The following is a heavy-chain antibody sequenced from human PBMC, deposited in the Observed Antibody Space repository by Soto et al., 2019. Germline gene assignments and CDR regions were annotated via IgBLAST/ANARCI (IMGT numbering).Heavy chain of an antibody. J-gene: IGHJ4*02. Sequence: GGSLRLSCAASGFTFDDYAMHWVRQAPGKGLECVSGISWNSGSIGYADSVKGRFTISRDNAKNSLYLQMNSLRAEDTALYYCAKMDVGASYFDYWGQGTLVTVSS. CDR1: GFTFDDYA. V-gene: IGHV3-9*01. CDR3: AKMDVGASYFDY. D-gene: IGHD1-26*01. CDR2: ISWNSGSI.